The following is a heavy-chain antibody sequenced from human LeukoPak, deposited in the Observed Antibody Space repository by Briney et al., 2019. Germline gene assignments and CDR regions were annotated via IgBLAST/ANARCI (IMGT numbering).Heavy chain of an antibody. CDR1: GLSFRTYS. V-gene: IGHV3-21*01. J-gene: IGHJ4*02. Sequence: PGGSLRLSCAASGLSFRTYSLNWIRQAPGKGLEWGSSIIISSSYIYYADSVKGRSTISRTNAKTSLNLQMTGLRAEDTAVYYCARIWVTVVDYWGQGTLVTASS. CDR2: IIISSSYI. D-gene: IGHD2-21*02. CDR3: ARIWVTVVDY.